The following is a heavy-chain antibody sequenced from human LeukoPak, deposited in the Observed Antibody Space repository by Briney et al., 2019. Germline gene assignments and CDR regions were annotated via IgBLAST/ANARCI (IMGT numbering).Heavy chain of an antibody. CDR3: ARGVEAQMGLGY. D-gene: IGHD5-24*01. J-gene: IGHJ4*02. Sequence: TGGSLRLSCAASGFTFSSYGMHWVRQAPGKGLEWVAVISYDGSNKYYADSVKGRFTISRDNSKNTLYLQMNSLRAEDTAVYYCARGVEAQMGLGYWGQGTLVTVSS. V-gene: IGHV3-30*03. CDR1: GFTFSSYG. CDR2: ISYDGSNK.